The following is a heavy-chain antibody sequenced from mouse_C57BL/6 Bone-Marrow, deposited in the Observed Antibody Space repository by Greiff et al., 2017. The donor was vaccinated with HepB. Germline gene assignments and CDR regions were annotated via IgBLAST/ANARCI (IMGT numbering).Heavy chain of an antibody. J-gene: IGHJ4*01. CDR2: IYPRSGNT. CDR1: GYTFTSYG. V-gene: IGHV1-81*01. CDR3: ARMDYSNLYAMDY. D-gene: IGHD2-5*01. Sequence: VKLVESGAELARPGASVKLSCKASGYTFTSYGISWVKQRTGQGLEWIGEIYPRSGNTYYNEKFKGKATLTADKSSRTAYMELRSLTSEDSAVYFCARMDYSNLYAMDYWGQGTSVTVSS.